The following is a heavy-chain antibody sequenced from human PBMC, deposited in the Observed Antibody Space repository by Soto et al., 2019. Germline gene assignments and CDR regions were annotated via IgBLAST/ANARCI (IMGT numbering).Heavy chain of an antibody. D-gene: IGHD2-15*01. CDR2: ISYDGSNK. J-gene: IGHJ1*01. CDR1: GFTFSSYG. Sequence: QVQLVESGGGVVQPGRSLRLSCAASGFTFSSYGMHWVRQAPGKGLEWVAVISYDGSNKYYADSVKGRFTISRDNSKNTLYLKMNSLRVEDTAVYYCAKGLGVAATFFPHWGRATLVPFSS. V-gene: IGHV3-30*18. CDR3: AKGLGVAATFFPH.